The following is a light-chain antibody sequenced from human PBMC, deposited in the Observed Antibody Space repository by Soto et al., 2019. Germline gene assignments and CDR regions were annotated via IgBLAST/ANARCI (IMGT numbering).Light chain of an antibody. J-gene: IGLJ2*01. CDR2: SNN. CDR1: SSNIGSNT. CDR3: AAWDDSRSVV. Sequence: QSVLTQPPSASGTPGQRVTISCSGSSSNIGSNTVNWYQQLPGTAPQLLIYSNNQRPSGVPDRFSGSKSGTSASLAISGLQSEDEADYYCAAWDDSRSVVFGGGTKLTVL. V-gene: IGLV1-44*01.